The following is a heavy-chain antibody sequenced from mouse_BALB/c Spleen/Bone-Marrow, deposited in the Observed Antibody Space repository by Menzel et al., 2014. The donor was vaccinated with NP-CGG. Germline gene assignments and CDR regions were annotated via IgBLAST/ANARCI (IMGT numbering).Heavy chain of an antibody. Sequence: QVQLQQSGAELVRPGTSVRVSCKASGYAFTNYLIEWVKQRPGQGLEWIGVINPGSGGTNYNEKFKGKATLTADKSSSTAFMQLSSLTSDDSAVYFWAREVRRNYAMDYWGQGTSVTVSS. CDR2: INPGSGGT. V-gene: IGHV1-54*03. J-gene: IGHJ4*01. CDR3: AREVRRNYAMDY. CDR1: GYAFTNYL.